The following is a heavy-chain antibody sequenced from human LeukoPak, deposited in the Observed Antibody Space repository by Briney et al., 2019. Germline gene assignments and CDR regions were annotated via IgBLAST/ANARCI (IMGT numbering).Heavy chain of an antibody. Sequence: ASVKVSCKASGYTFTGYYMHWVRQAPGQGLEWMGWINPNSGGTNYAQKFQGRVTMTRDTSISTAYMELRSLRSDDTAVYYCARDYPLSPYCSSTSCGYFDLWGRGTLVTVSS. J-gene: IGHJ2*01. D-gene: IGHD2-2*01. V-gene: IGHV1-2*02. CDR1: GYTFTGYY. CDR2: INPNSGGT. CDR3: ARDYPLSPYCSSTSCGYFDL.